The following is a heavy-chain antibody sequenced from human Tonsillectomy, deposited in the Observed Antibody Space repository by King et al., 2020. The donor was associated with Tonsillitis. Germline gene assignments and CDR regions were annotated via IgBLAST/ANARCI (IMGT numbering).Heavy chain of an antibody. V-gene: IGHV4-39*01. D-gene: IGHD1-14*01. CDR3: ARHILEATPSLPPPQPHWFDP. Sequence: QLQESGPGLVKPSETLSLTCTVSGGSISSSSYYWGWIRQPPGKGLEWIGSFSYSGSTYFNPSLKSRVTISVDTSKNQFSLKLSSLTAADTALYYCARHILEATPSLPPPQPHWFDPWGQGTLVTVSS. CDR1: GGSISSSSYY. J-gene: IGHJ5*02. CDR2: FSYSGST.